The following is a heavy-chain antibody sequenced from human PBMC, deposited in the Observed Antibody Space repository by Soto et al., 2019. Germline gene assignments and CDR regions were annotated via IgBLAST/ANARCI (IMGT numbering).Heavy chain of an antibody. CDR2: IYTSGST. D-gene: IGHD3-3*01. CDR1: GGSISSYY. V-gene: IGHV4-4*07. J-gene: IGHJ4*02. CDR3: ARGSYDFWSGPAFDY. Sequence: SETLSLTCTVSGGSISSYYWSWTRQPAGKGLEWIGRIYTSGSTNYNPSLKSRVTMSVDTSKNQFSLKLSSVTAADTAVYYCARGSYDFWSGPAFDYWGQGTLVTVSS.